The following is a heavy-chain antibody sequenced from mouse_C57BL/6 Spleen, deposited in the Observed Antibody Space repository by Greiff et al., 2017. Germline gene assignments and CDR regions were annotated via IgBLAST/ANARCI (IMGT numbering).Heavy chain of an antibody. V-gene: IGHV1-53*01. Sequence: QVQLQQPGTELVKPGASVKLSCKASGYTFTSYWMHWVKQRPGQGLEWIGNINPSNGGTNYNEKFKSKATLTVDKSSSTAYMQLSSLTSEDSAVYYCARSLYYYGSSALAMDYWGQGTSVTVSS. J-gene: IGHJ4*01. CDR2: INPSNGGT. CDR3: ARSLYYYGSSALAMDY. D-gene: IGHD1-1*01. CDR1: GYTFTSYW.